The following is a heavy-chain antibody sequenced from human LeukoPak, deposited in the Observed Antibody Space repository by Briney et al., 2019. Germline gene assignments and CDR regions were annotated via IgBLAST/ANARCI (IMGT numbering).Heavy chain of an antibody. CDR3: AREGNYDFWSGYPFTGFDY. D-gene: IGHD3-3*01. Sequence: SETLSLTCTVSGGSISSYYWSWIRQPAGKGLEWIGRIYTSGSTNYNPSLKSRVTMSVDTSKNQFSLKLSSVTAADTAVYYCAREGNYDFWSGYPFTGFDYWSQGTLVTVSS. CDR1: GGSISSYY. V-gene: IGHV4-4*07. CDR2: IYTSGST. J-gene: IGHJ4*02.